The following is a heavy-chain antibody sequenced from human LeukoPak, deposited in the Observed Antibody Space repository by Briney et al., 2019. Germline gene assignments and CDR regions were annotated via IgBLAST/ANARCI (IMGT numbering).Heavy chain of an antibody. V-gene: IGHV3-74*01. CDR3: ARAPSEIGGYYPEYFRH. J-gene: IGHJ1*01. CDR2: IKSDGST. CDR1: GFTFSTYW. D-gene: IGHD3-22*01. Sequence: GGSLRLSCAASGFTFSTYWMHWVRQAPGKGLVWVSRIKSDGSTNYADSVKGRFTISRDNANNTLSLQMNSLRPEDTGVYCCARAPSEIGGYYPEYFRHWGQGTLVTVSS.